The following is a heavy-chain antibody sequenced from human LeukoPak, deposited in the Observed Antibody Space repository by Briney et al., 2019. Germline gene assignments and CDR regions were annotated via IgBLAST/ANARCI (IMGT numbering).Heavy chain of an antibody. CDR2: IYYSGST. CDR3: ARVIAAAGDYYGMDV. V-gene: IGHV4-30-4*02. Sequence: SETLSLTCTVSGGSISSGDYCWSWIRQPPGTGLEWIGYIYYSGSTYYNPSLKSRVTLSVDTSKNQFSLKLSSVTAADTAVYYCARVIAAAGDYYGMDVWGQGTTVTVSS. J-gene: IGHJ6*02. CDR1: GGSISSGDYC. D-gene: IGHD6-13*01.